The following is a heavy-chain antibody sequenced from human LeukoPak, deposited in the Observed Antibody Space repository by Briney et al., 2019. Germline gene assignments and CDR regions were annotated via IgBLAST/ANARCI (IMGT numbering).Heavy chain of an antibody. Sequence: ASVKVSCKASGYTFTSYYMHWVRQAPGQGLEWMGIINPSGGSTSYAQKFQGRVTMTRDTSTSTVYMELSSLRSEDTAVYYCARDPLLWFGELLYIPYYYYGMDVWGQGTLVTVSS. CDR1: GYTFTSYY. CDR3: ARDPLLWFGELLYIPYYYYGMDV. CDR2: INPSGGST. V-gene: IGHV1-46*01. J-gene: IGHJ6*02. D-gene: IGHD3-10*01.